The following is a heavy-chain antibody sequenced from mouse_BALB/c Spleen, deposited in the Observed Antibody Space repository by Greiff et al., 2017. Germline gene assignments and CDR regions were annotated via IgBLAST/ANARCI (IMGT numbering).Heavy chain of an antibody. D-gene: IGHD6-1*01. V-gene: IGHV1S41*01. CDR1: GYTFTSYW. CDR3: ARRYLEGAMDY. J-gene: IGHJ4*01. CDR2: IAPGSGST. Sequence: DLVKPGASVKLSCKASGYTFTSYWINWIKQRPGQGLEWIGRIAPGSGSTYYNEMFKGKATLTVDTSSSTAYIQLSGLSSEDSAVYFCARRYLEGAMDYWGQGTSVTVSS.